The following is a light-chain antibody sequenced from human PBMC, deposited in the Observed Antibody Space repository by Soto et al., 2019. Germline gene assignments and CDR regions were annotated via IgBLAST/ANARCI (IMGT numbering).Light chain of an antibody. Sequence: DIQITQSPSTLSGSVGDRVTITCRASQTISSWLAWYQQKPGKAPKLLIYKASTLKSGVPSRFSGSGSGTDFTLTISSLQPEDFATYYCQQSHSTPRTFGQGTKVDIK. J-gene: IGKJ1*01. V-gene: IGKV1-5*03. CDR1: QTISSW. CDR3: QQSHSTPRT. CDR2: KAS.